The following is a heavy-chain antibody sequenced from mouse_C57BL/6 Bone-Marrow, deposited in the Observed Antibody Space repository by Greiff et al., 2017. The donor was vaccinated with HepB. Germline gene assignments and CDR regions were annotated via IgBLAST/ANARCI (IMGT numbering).Heavy chain of an antibody. CDR3: ARLGAMDY. V-gene: IGHV14-4*01. CDR2: IDPENGDT. CDR1: GFNIKDDY. D-gene: IGHD4-1*01. J-gene: IGHJ4*01. Sequence: EVKLMESGAELVRPGASVKLSCTASGFNIKDDYMHWVKQRPEQGLEWIGWIDPENGDTEYASNFQGKATITADTSSNTAYLQLSSLTSEDTAVYYCARLGAMDYWGQGTSVTVSS.